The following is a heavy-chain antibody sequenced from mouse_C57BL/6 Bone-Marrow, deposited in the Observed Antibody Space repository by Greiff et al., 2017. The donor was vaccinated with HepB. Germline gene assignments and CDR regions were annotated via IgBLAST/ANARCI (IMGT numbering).Heavy chain of an antibody. CDR3: ARERRDYYGSILDY. Sequence: EVKLVESGGGLVKPGGSLKLSCAASGFTFSSYAMSWVRQTPEKRLEWVATISDGGSYTYYPDNVKGRFTISRDNAKNNLYLQMSHLKSEDTAMYYCARERRDYYGSILDYWGQGTTLTVSS. CDR1: GFTFSSYA. CDR2: ISDGGSYT. V-gene: IGHV5-4*01. J-gene: IGHJ2*01. D-gene: IGHD1-1*01.